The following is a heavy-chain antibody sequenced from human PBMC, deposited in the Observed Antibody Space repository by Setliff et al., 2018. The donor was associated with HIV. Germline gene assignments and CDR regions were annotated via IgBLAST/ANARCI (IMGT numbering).Heavy chain of an antibody. Sequence: GGSLRLSCAASGFTFSSYSMNWVRQAPGKGLEWVSGISAGGGNTYYGDSVKGRLTISRDNSKNTLYLQMNSLGAEDTAIYYCAKNPVRSVYYDWGQGTRVTVSS. J-gene: IGHJ4*02. CDR1: GFTFSSYS. CDR3: AKNPVRSVYYD. CDR2: ISAGGGNT. V-gene: IGHV3-23*01. D-gene: IGHD3-22*01.